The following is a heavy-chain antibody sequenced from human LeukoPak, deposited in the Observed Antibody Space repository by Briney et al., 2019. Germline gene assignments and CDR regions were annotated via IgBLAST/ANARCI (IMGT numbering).Heavy chain of an antibody. CDR1: GYTFTGYY. CDR3: ARERWELRYFDY. CDR2: INPNSGGT. D-gene: IGHD1-26*01. V-gene: IGHV1-2*02. J-gene: IGHJ4*02. Sequence: ASVKVSCKASGYTFTGYYMHWVRQAPGQGLEWMGWINPNSGGTNYAQKFQGRATMTRDTSISTAYMELSRLRSDDTAVYYCARERWELRYFDYWGQGTLVTVSS.